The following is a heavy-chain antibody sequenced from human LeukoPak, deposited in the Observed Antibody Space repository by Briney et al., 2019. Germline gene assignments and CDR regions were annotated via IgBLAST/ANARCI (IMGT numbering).Heavy chain of an antibody. D-gene: IGHD2-15*01. CDR3: ARVACSKSIDS. J-gene: IGHJ4*02. CDR2: IKEDGSEK. V-gene: IGHV3-7*05. CDR1: GFTFRSYW. Sequence: GGCPRLSCAASGFTFRSYWMSWVPQAPGKRLEWVANIKEDGSEKYYVVSVKCRFNITRDNAKNALYLQVDSVRAEDTAVFYCARVACSKSIDSWGQGTLVTVSS.